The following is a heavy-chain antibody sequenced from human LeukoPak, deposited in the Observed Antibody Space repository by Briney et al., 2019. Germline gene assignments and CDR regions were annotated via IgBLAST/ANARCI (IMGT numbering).Heavy chain of an antibody. CDR2: IYYSGST. CDR1: GGSISSGGYY. Sequence: SETLSLTCTVSGGSISSGGYYWGWIRQPPGKGLEWIGTIYYSGSTYYNPSLKSRITISVDTSKNQFSLKLSSVTAADTAVYYCARQGYTYGDWGQGTLVTVSS. D-gene: IGHD5-18*01. CDR3: ARQGYTYGD. V-gene: IGHV4-39*01. J-gene: IGHJ4*02.